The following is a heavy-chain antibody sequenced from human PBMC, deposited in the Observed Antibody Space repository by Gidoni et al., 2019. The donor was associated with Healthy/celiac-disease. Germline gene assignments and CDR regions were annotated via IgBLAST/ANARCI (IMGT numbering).Heavy chain of an antibody. CDR3: AGTQRIQLWLYWKVDKYFQH. CDR2: INHSGST. J-gene: IGHJ1*01. D-gene: IGHD5-18*01. V-gene: IGHV4-34*01. Sequence: VQLQQWGAGLLKPSETLSLTCAVYGGSFSGYYWSWIRQPPGKGLEWIGEINHSGSTNYNPSIKSRVTISVDTSKNQFSLKLSSVTAADTAVYYCAGTQRIQLWLYWKVDKYFQHWGQGTLVTVSS. CDR1: GGSFSGYY.